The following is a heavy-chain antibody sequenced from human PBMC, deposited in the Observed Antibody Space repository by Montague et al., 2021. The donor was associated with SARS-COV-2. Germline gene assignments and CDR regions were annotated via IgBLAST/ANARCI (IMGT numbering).Heavy chain of an antibody. CDR2: ISGDGDIT. CDR1: GFTFGVFA. D-gene: IGHD2-2*01. J-gene: IGHJ4*02. V-gene: IGHV3-43*02. CDR3: ARDSPRSVGYACEY. Sequence: SLRLSCAASGFTFGVFAMHWVRQSPGRGLDWVSLISGDGDITYYGDSVEGRFTTTRDNNKNSLFLQMNNLRPDDSAFYYCARDSPRSVGYACEYWGQGALVTVSS.